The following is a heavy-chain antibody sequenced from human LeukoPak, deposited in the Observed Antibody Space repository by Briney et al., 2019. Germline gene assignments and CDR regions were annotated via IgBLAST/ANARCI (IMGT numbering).Heavy chain of an antibody. CDR3: ASLRPRGFGELLFDY. CDR2: IYRSGST. CDR1: GGAISSGGYS. D-gene: IGHD3-10*01. J-gene: IGHJ4*02. V-gene: IGHV4-30-2*01. Sequence: PSQTLSLTCAVSGGAISSGGYSWSWIRQPPGKGLEWIGYIYRSGSTYYNPSLKSRVTISVDKSKNQFSLKLSSVTAADTAVYYCASLRPRGFGELLFDYWGQGTLVTVSS.